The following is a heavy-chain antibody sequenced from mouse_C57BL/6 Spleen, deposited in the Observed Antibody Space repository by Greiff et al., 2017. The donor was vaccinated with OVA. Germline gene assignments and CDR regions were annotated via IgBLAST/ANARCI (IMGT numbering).Heavy chain of an antibody. V-gene: IGHV1-59*01. Sequence: QVQLQQPGAELVRPGTSVKLSCKASGYTFTSYWMHWVKQRPGQGLEWIGVIDPSDSYTNYNQKFKGKATLTVDTSSSTAYMQLSSLTSEDSAVYYCARGGIYYDYDDGILYAMDYWGQGTSVTVSS. CDR1: GYTFTSYW. CDR2: IDPSDSYT. CDR3: ARGGIYYDYDDGILYAMDY. D-gene: IGHD2-4*01. J-gene: IGHJ4*01.